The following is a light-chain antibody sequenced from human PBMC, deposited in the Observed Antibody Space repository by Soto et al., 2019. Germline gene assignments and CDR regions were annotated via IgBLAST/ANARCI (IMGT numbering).Light chain of an antibody. CDR2: DTF. CDR3: QQYNDWPPWT. CDR1: QSVSSSY. V-gene: IGKV3-15*01. J-gene: IGKJ1*01. Sequence: EVVLTQSPGTLSLFPGERATLSCRASQSVSSSYLAWYQQKPGQAPRLLIYDTFRRATGVPARFSGSGSGTEFTLTISSLQSEDFAVYYCQQYNDWPPWTFGQGTKVDIK.